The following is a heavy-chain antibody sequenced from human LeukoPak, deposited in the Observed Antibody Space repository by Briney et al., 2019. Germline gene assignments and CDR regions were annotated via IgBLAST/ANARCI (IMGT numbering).Heavy chain of an antibody. CDR1: GYSFTSYW. V-gene: IGHV5-51*01. J-gene: IGHJ6*04. CDR3: ATSDEDSSSPPGYYYGMDA. Sequence: GESLKISCKGSGYSFTSYWIGWVRQMPGKGLEWMGIIYPGDSDTRYSPSFQGQVTISADKSISTAYLQWSSLKASDTAMYYCATSDEDSSSPPGYYYGMDAWGKGTTVTVSS. D-gene: IGHD6-13*01. CDR2: IYPGDSDT.